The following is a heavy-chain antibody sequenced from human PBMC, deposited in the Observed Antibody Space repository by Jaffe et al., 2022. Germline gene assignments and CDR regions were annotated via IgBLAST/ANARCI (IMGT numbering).Heavy chain of an antibody. CDR2: IRSKAYGGTT. D-gene: IGHD6-19*01. CDR1: GFTFGDYA. CDR3: TISIAVADFDAFDI. Sequence: EVQLVESGGGLVQPGRSLRLSCTASGFTFGDYAMSWVRQAPGKGLEWVGFIRSKAYGGTTEYAASVKGRFTISRDDSKSIAYLQMNSLKTEDTAVYYCTISIAVADFDAFDIWGQGTMVTVSS. V-gene: IGHV3-49*04. J-gene: IGHJ3*02.